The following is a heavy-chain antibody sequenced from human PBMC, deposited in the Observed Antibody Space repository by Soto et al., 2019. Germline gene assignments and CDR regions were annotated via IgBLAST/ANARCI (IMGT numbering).Heavy chain of an antibody. J-gene: IGHJ2*01. Sequence: QVQLQESGPGLVKPSETLSLTCTVSGDYITSHYWSWIRQPPGKGLEWIGYVYHSGKTDSNPSHKSRVTISMDTSKNQISLCLTSVTAADTAVYYGTRPKGTPPAVGDLHFCGRYTRVTVSS. D-gene: IGHD3-10*01. CDR3: TRPKGTPPAVGDLHF. V-gene: IGHV4-59*11. CDR1: GDYITSHY. CDR2: VYHSGKT.